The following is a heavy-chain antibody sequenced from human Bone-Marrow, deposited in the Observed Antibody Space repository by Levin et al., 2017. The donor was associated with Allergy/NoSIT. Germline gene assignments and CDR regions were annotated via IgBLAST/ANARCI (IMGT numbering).Heavy chain of an antibody. J-gene: IGHJ4*02. D-gene: IGHD3-16*01. CDR3: ARGRHDYVWKSDQDFDY. CDR2: IGSISSPI. CDR1: GFTFSSYS. Sequence: PGGSLRLSCAASGFTFSSYSMNWVRQAPGKGLEWVSYIGSISSPIYYADSVKGRFSISRDNAKDSLFLQMNSLRAEDTAVYYCARGRHDYVWKSDQDFDYWGLGTLVTVSS. V-gene: IGHV3-48*04.